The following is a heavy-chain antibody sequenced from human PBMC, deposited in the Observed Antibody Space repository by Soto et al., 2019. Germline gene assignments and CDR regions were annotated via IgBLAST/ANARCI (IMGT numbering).Heavy chain of an antibody. CDR2: ICVTGAV. Sequence: SETLSLTCSVSGAALNSGNYYWSWIRQVPGKGLEWIGHICVTGAVDYNPSLRDRITISQDTSERQFSLNLRLVTAADTAVYYCARLRIATNNYKWFDPWGQGTLVTVSS. CDR1: GAALNSGNYY. V-gene: IGHV4-31*03. CDR3: ARLRIATNNYKWFDP. J-gene: IGHJ5*02. D-gene: IGHD2-21*01.